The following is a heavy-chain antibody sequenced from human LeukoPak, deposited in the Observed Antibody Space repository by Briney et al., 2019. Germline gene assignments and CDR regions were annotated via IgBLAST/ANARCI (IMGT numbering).Heavy chain of an antibody. CDR3: ASGDTSGYSYGFSGSHYFDY. V-gene: IGHV4-4*07. J-gene: IGHJ4*02. D-gene: IGHD5-18*01. CDR1: GGSISSYY. Sequence: SETLSLTCNVSGGSISSYYWSWIRQPAGKGLEWIGRISSSGSTNYNPSLKSRVTLSIDTSKNQFSLKLSSVTAADTAVYYCASGDTSGYSYGFSGSHYFDYWGQGTMVTVSS. CDR2: ISSSGST.